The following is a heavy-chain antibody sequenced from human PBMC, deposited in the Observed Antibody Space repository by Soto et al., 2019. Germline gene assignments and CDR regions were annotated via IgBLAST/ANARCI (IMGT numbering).Heavy chain of an antibody. D-gene: IGHD6-13*01. CDR3: ARDLTSVGRGRIAAAGTQPYYYYGMDV. CDR2: TYYRSKWYN. V-gene: IGHV6-1*01. J-gene: IGHJ6*02. Sequence: SQTLSLTCAISGDSVSSNSAAWNWIRQSPSRGLEWLGRTYYRSKWYNDYAVSVKSRITINPDTSKNQFSLQLNSVTPEDTAVYYCARDLTSVGRGRIAAAGTQPYYYYGMDVWGQGTTVTVSS. CDR1: GDSVSSNSAA.